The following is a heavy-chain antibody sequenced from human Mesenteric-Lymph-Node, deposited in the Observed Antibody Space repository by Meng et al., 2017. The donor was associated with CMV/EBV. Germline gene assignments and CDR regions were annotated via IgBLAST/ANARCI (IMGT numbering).Heavy chain of an antibody. D-gene: IGHD3-10*01. Sequence: SLKISCAASGFTFDDYAMHWVRQAPGKGLEWVSGISWNSGSIGYADSVKGRFTISRDNAKSTLYLQMNSLRADDTAVYYCASSGSYRQISYWGEGTLVTVSS. CDR2: ISWNSGSI. J-gene: IGHJ4*02. CDR1: GFTFDDYA. V-gene: IGHV3-9*01. CDR3: ASSGSYRQISY.